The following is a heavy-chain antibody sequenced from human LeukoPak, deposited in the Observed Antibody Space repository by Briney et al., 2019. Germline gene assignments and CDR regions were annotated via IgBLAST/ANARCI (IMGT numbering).Heavy chain of an antibody. CDR1: GFTFSSFS. J-gene: IGHJ4*02. V-gene: IGHV3-21*01. Sequence: GGSLRLSCAASGFTFSSFSMNWVRQAPGKGLEWVSSITSSSNYIYYASSVRGRFTISRDNAKNSLYLQMNSLRAEDTAVYYCARDLRLWGQGTLVAVSS. CDR3: ARDLRL. CDR2: ITSSSNYI.